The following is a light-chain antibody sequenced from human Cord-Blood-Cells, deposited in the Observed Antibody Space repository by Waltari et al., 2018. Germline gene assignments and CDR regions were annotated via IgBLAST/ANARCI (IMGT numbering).Light chain of an antibody. Sequence: DIQMTQSPSSPSAAVGDRVTITCRAGQRISSYLNWYQQKPGKAPKLLIYAASSLQSGVPSRFSDSGSGTDFTLTISSLQPEDFATYYCQQSYSTPYSFGQGTKLEIK. J-gene: IGKJ2*03. CDR1: QRISSY. CDR3: QQSYSTPYS. CDR2: AAS. V-gene: IGKV1-39*01.